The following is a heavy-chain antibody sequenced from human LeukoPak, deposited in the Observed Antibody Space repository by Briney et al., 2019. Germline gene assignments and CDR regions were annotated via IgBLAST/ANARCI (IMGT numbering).Heavy chain of an antibody. CDR1: GFSFSNYA. D-gene: IGHD3-10*01. Sequence: GGSLRLSCAASGFSFSNYAMGWVRQAPGKGLEWVSSISNNDDYIYYADSVKGRFTVSRDNAKNSLYLQMNSLRVEDTAVYYCARDRSVLRGVISDYWGQGTLVTVSS. CDR2: ISNNDDYI. V-gene: IGHV3-21*01. CDR3: ARDRSVLRGVISDY. J-gene: IGHJ4*02.